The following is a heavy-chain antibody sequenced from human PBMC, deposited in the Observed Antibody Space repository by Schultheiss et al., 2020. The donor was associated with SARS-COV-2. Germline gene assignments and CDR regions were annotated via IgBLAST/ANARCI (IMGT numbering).Heavy chain of an antibody. CDR3: ARASGSYWYNWFDP. D-gene: IGHD1-26*01. V-gene: IGHV1-69*13. J-gene: IGHJ5*02. CDR2: IIPIFGIA. CDR1: GGTFSSYA. Sequence: SVKVSFKASGGTFSSYAISWVRQAPGQGLEWMGRIIPIFGIANYAQKFQGRVTITADESTSTAYMELSSLRSEDTAVYYCARASGSYWYNWFDPWGQGTLVTVSS.